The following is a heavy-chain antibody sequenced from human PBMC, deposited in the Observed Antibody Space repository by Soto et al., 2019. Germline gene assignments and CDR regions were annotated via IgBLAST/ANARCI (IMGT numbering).Heavy chain of an antibody. J-gene: IGHJ2*01. CDR1: GFIFSNYW. CDR2: IKQDGSER. D-gene: IGHD3-3*01. V-gene: IGHV3-7*01. CDR3: AKDRDFWSGYWYFDL. Sequence: EVQLVESGGGLVQPGESLRLSCAASGFIFSNYWMTWVRQAPGKGLEWVANIKQDGSERYYVDSVKSRFTISRDNPKNSLYLQMDRVRAEDTAVYYCAKDRDFWSGYWYFDLWGRGTLVTVSS.